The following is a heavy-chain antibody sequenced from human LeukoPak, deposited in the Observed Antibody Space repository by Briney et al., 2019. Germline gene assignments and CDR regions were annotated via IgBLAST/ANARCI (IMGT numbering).Heavy chain of an antibody. CDR2: IYDSGYT. D-gene: IGHD4-23*01. CDR1: GASIRTYH. V-gene: IGHV4-59*08. J-gene: IGHJ4*02. CDR3: ARLNKAGGSHRDFDC. Sequence: SETLSLTCTVSGASIRTYHWSWFRQSPGKGLEWTAAIYDSGYTNYSPSLKTRTTISGDTSINQFSLRLTSVTAADTAVYYCARLNKAGGSHRDFDCWGQGTLVTVSS.